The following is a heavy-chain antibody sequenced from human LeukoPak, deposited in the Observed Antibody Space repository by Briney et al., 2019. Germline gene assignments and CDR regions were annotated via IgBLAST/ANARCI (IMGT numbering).Heavy chain of an antibody. J-gene: IGHJ4*02. D-gene: IGHD3-10*01. CDR2: INHSGST. CDR3: ARGGYGPGSYYKY. V-gene: IGHV4-34*01. Sequence: SETLSLTCAVNGGSFTGYYWIWIRQFPGKGLEWIGEINHSGSTNYNSSLKSRLTISVDTSKNQLSLKLSSVTAADTAIYYCARGGYGPGSYYKYCGQGTLVTVSS. CDR1: GGSFTGYY.